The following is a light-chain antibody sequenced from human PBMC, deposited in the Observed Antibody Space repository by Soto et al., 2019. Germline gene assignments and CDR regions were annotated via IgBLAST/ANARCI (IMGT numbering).Light chain of an antibody. CDR1: QGISSY. Sequence: AIRMTQSPSSFSASTGDRVTSTCRASQGISSYLAWYQQKPGKAPKLLIYAASTLQSGVPSRFSGSGSGTDFTLTISCLQSEDFATYYCQQYYSYPRTFGQGIKVEIK. V-gene: IGKV1-8*01. J-gene: IGKJ1*01. CDR2: AAS. CDR3: QQYYSYPRT.